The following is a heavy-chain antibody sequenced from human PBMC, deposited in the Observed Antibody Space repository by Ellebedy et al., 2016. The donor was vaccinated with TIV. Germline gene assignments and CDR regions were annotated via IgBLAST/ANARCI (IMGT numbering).Heavy chain of an antibody. Sequence: GESLKISCAASGFTFSSYGMHWVRQAPGKGLEWVAVIWYDGSNKYYADSVKGRFTISRDNSKNTLYLQMNSLRAEDTAVYYCARDHSRSGSYPGGAFDIWGQGTMVTVSS. CDR1: GFTFSSYG. D-gene: IGHD3-10*01. CDR3: ARDHSRSGSYPGGAFDI. CDR2: IWYDGSNK. V-gene: IGHV3-33*01. J-gene: IGHJ3*02.